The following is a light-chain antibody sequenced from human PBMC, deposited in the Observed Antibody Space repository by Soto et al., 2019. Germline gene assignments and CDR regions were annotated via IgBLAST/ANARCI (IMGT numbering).Light chain of an antibody. CDR2: VAS. J-gene: IGKJ1*01. CDR1: QNVNSSY. CDR3: QQYGRSPAT. V-gene: IGKV3-20*01. Sequence: EIVLTQSPGTLSLSPGERATLSCRAIQNVNSSYLAWYQQKPGQAPRLLVYVASSRATGIPDRFSGSGSGTDFTLTIGRLEPEDFAVYYCQQYGRSPATFGQGTNVEVK.